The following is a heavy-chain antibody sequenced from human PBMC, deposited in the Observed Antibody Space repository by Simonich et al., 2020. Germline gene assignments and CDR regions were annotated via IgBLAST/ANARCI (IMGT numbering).Heavy chain of an antibody. CDR3: ASPSGSYAGGHAFDI. CDR1: GGSFSGYY. D-gene: IGHD1-26*01. Sequence: QVQLQQWGAGLLKPSETLSLTCAVYGGSFSGYYWGWIRQPPGKGLEWIGEINHSGNTNYNPSLKSRVTISVDTSKNQFSLKLSSVTAADTAVYYCASPSGSYAGGHAFDIWGQGTMVTVSS. V-gene: IGHV4-34*01. J-gene: IGHJ3*02. CDR2: INHSGNT.